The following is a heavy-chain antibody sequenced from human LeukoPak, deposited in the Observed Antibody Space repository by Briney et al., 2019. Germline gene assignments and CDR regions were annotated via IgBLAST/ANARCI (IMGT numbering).Heavy chain of an antibody. CDR2: IYNRGST. D-gene: IGHD6-13*01. V-gene: IGHV4-59*12. J-gene: IGHJ4*02. Sequence: SETLSLTCTVSGVSISSYYWSWIRRPPGKGLEWIGYIYNRGSTNHNPSLKSRVTISIDTSENQFSLKLSSVTAADTAVYYCARGSYSSSWYYDYWGQGTLVTVSS. CDR1: GVSISSYY. CDR3: ARGSYSSSWYYDY.